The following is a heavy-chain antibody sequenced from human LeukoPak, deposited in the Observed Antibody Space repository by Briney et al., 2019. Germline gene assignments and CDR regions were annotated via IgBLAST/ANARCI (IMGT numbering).Heavy chain of an antibody. CDR3: ARDRAVAGTGLY. CDR2: IYYSGST. Sequence: SETLSLTCTVSGYSISSGYYWGWIRQPPGKGLEWIGSIYYSGSTYYNPSLKSRVTISVDTSKNQFSLKLSSVTAADTAVYYCARDRAVAGTGLYWGQGTLVTVSS. V-gene: IGHV4-38-2*02. CDR1: GYSISSGYY. J-gene: IGHJ4*02. D-gene: IGHD6-19*01.